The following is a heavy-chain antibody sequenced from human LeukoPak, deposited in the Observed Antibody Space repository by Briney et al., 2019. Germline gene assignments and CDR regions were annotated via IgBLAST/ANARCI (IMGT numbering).Heavy chain of an antibody. CDR2: ISSNGGST. Sequence: GGSLRLSCAASGFTFSSYAMHWVRQAPGKGLEYVSAISSNGGSTYYANSVKGRFTISRDNSKNTLYLQMGSLRAEDMAVYYCARDSSGWYGDAFDIWGQGTMVTVSS. V-gene: IGHV3-64*01. CDR3: ARDSSGWYGDAFDI. D-gene: IGHD6-19*01. J-gene: IGHJ3*02. CDR1: GFTFSSYA.